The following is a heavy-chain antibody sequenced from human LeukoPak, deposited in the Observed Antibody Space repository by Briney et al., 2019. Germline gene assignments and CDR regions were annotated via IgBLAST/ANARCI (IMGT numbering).Heavy chain of an antibody. CDR1: GYTFSSYG. V-gene: IGHV1-18*01. CDR3: ARDEEVVPGAAGQYGMDV. CDR2: ISAYNGNT. Sequence: ASVKVSCKASGYTFSSYGISWVRQAPGQGLEWMGWISAYNGNTDYAQKVQGRVTMTTDTSTSTAYMELRSLRSDETAVYYCARDEEVVPGAAGQYGMDVWGQGTTVTVSS. D-gene: IGHD2-2*01. J-gene: IGHJ6*02.